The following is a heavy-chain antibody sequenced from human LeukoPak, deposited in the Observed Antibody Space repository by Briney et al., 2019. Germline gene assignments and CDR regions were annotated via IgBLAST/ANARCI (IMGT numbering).Heavy chain of an antibody. Sequence: SETLALTCTVSGGSISGSSYYWGWIRQPPGKGLEWIGTIYYRRNTYYNPSLKSRVSISVDTSKNQFSLSLRSVTAADTAVYYCARGRSGSYFDYWGQGTLVTVSS. CDR2: IYYRRNT. CDR3: ARGRSGSYFDY. J-gene: IGHJ4*02. V-gene: IGHV4-39*07. CDR1: GGSISGSSYY. D-gene: IGHD1-26*01.